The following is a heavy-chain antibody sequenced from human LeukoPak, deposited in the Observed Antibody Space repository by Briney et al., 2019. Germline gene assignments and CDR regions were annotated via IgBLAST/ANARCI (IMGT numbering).Heavy chain of an antibody. Sequence: SETLSLTCTVSGGSISSSSYYWGWIRQPPGKGLEWIGSIYYSGSTYYNPSLKSRVTISVDTSKNQFSLKLSSVTAADTAVYFCANFGVVIRWGQGTLVTVSS. J-gene: IGHJ4*02. V-gene: IGHV4-39*01. CDR1: GGSISSSSYY. CDR2: IYYSGST. CDR3: ANFGVVIR. D-gene: IGHD3-3*01.